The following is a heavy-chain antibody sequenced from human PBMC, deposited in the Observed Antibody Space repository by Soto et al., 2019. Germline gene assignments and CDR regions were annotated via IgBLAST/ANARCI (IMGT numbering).Heavy chain of an antibody. J-gene: IGHJ5*02. V-gene: IGHV1-2*02. D-gene: IGHD6-6*01. Sequence: ASVKVSCKASGYTFTGHYIHWVRQAPEQGPEWMGEIGPGSGATRYAQIFQGRVTMTRDMSITTVYMELNNLSPDDTAVYYCAKDLTRQLAYWLDPWGQGTQVTVSS. CDR2: IGPGSGAT. CDR1: GYTFTGHY. CDR3: AKDLTRQLAYWLDP.